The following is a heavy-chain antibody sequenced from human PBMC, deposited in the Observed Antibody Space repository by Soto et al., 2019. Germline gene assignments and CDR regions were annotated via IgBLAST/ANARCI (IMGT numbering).Heavy chain of an antibody. Sequence: SQTLSLTCAISGDSVSSNSAAWNWIRQSPSRGLEWLGRTYYRSKWYNDYAVSVKSRITINPDTSKNQFSLQLNSVTPEDTAVYYCARGPLSPTGYDFWSGYYSTNYFDYWGQGTLVTVSS. CDR1: GDSVSSNSAA. V-gene: IGHV6-1*01. CDR3: ARGPLSPTGYDFWSGYYSTNYFDY. D-gene: IGHD3-3*01. J-gene: IGHJ4*02. CDR2: TYYRSKWYN.